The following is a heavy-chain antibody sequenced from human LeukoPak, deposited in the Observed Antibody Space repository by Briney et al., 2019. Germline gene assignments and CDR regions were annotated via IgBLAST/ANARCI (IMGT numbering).Heavy chain of an antibody. Sequence: GGSLRLSSAPPLVSLSINEMSWGRQAPGKGLEWVSYISSSGSTIYYADSVKGRFTISRDNAKNSLYLQMNSLRAEDTAVYYCAVDESAWYRWSDPWGEGTLVTVSS. D-gene: IGHD6-19*01. CDR2: ISSSGSTI. CDR3: AVDESAWYRWSDP. V-gene: IGHV3-48*03. J-gene: IGHJ5*02. CDR1: LVSLSINE.